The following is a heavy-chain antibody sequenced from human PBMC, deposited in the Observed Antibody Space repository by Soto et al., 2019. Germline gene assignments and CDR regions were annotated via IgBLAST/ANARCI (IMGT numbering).Heavy chain of an antibody. J-gene: IGHJ6*03. D-gene: IGHD2-21*02. CDR1: GFTFSSYS. Sequence: GGSLRLSCAASGFTFSSYSMNWVRQAPGKGLEWVSSISSSSSYIYYADSVKGRFTISRDNAKNSLYLQMNSLRAEDTAVYYCARVITVVTPSAPTYYYYYMDVWGKGTTVTVSS. CDR2: ISSSSSYI. CDR3: ARVITVVTPSAPTYYYYYMDV. V-gene: IGHV3-21*01.